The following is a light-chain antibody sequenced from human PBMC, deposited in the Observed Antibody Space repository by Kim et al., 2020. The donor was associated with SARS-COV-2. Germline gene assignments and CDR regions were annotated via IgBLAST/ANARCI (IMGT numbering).Light chain of an antibody. V-gene: IGLV1-36*01. CDR3: AAWDDSLGIML. Sequence: QSALTQPPSVSENPRQRVTISCSGSSSNIGNNPVNWYQQLPGEVPKLVIYSDDMLESDVSDRFSGSKSGTSASLAITGLQSDDEAVYFCAAWDDSLGIMLFGGGTQLTVL. J-gene: IGLJ2*01. CDR2: SDD. CDR1: SSNIGNNP.